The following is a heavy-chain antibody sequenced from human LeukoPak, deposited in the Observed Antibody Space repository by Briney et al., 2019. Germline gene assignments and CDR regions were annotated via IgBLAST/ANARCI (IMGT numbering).Heavy chain of an antibody. CDR2: IRFDGSNK. CDR3: AKATAIFGVVIYNAFDI. D-gene: IGHD3-3*01. CDR1: GFTFSSYG. J-gene: IGHJ3*02. Sequence: PGGSLRLSCAASGFTFSSYGMHWVRQAPGKGLEWVAFIRFDGSNKYYADSVKGRFTFSRDNSKNTLYLQMNSLRAEDTAVYYCAKATAIFGVVIYNAFDIWGQGTMVTVSS. V-gene: IGHV3-30*02.